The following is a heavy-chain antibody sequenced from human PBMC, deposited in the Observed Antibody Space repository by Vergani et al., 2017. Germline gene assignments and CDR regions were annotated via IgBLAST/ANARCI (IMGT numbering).Heavy chain of an antibody. CDR2: INPIDSKI. CDR3: AKARDPNCKGGNCYSYYYGLDL. Sequence: EVPLVQSGAEVKKPGESLKISCQGSGYSITNYWIAWVRQMSGKGLQWMGNINPIDSKIAYSPSFQGQAIMSLDKSITTAYLQWRSLKASDTAIYYCAKARDPNCKGGNCYSYYYGLDLWGQGTTVTVSS. D-gene: IGHD2-21*01. J-gene: IGHJ6*02. CDR1: GYSITNYW. V-gene: IGHV5-51*03.